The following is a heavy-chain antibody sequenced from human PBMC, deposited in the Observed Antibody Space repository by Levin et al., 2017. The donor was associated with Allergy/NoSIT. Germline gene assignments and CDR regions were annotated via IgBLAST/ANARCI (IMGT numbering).Heavy chain of an antibody. CDR3: VVVVPAAPPH. V-gene: IGHV4-39*01. D-gene: IGHD2-2*01. CDR2: IYYSGST. Sequence: SETLSLTCTVSGGSISSSSYYWGWIRQPPGKGLEWIGSIYYSGSTYYNPSLKSRVTISVDTSKNQFSLKLSSVTAADTAVYYCVVVVPAAPPHWGQGTLVTVSS. J-gene: IGHJ4*02. CDR1: GGSISSSSYY.